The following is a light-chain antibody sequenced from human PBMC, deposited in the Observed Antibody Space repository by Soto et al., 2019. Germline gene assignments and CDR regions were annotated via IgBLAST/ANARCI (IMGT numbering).Light chain of an antibody. J-gene: IGKJ2*01. CDR1: QSVSSF. Sequence: EIVLTQSPVTLSLSPGERATLSCRASQSVSSFLAWYQQKPGQPPRLLIYDVSNRAAGIPARFSGSGSGTDFTLTISSLEPEDFAVYHCLQRTAWPPVYTFGQGTKLEIK. CDR3: LQRTAWPPVYT. CDR2: DVS. V-gene: IGKV3-11*01.